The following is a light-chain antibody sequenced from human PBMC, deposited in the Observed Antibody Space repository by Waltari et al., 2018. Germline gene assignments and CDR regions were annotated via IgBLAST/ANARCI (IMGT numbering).Light chain of an antibody. CDR1: SPNIRATSP. V-gene: IGLV1-40*01. Sequence: QSVLTQPPSVSGAPGQTVTISCTGTSPNIRATSPVHWYQHLPGAAPKVLIYDDIYRPSGVPDRFSGSKSGTSASLTITGLQAEDEADYYCQSCDGXLHWVFGGGTMLTVL. CDR2: DDI. CDR3: QSCDGXLHWV. J-gene: IGLJ3*02.